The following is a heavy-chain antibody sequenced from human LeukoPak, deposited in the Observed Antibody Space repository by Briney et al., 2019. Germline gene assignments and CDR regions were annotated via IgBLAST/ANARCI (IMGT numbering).Heavy chain of an antibody. D-gene: IGHD3-22*01. CDR3: AKDLDYYDSSGYVGDY. V-gene: IGHV3-30*02. CDR2: IRYDGSNK. Sequence: GGSLRLSCAASGFTFSSCGMHWVRQAPGKGLEWVAFIRYDGSNKYYADSVKGRFTISRDNSKNTLYLQMNSLRAEDTAVYYCAKDLDYYDSSGYVGDYWGQGTLVTVSS. J-gene: IGHJ4*02. CDR1: GFTFSSCG.